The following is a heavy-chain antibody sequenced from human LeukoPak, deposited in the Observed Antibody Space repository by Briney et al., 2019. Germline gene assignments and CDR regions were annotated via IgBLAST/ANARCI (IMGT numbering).Heavy chain of an antibody. J-gene: IGHJ4*02. CDR3: ARGDYDSSGYYFLTVYF. CDR2: IIPIFGTA. CDR1: GGTFSSYA. D-gene: IGHD3-22*01. V-gene: IGHV1-69*13. Sequence: GASVKVSCKASGGTFSSYAISWVRQAPGQGLEWMGGIIPIFGTANYAQKFQGRVTITADESTSTAYMELSSLRSEDTAVYYCARGDYDSSGYYFLTVYFWGQGTLVTDSS.